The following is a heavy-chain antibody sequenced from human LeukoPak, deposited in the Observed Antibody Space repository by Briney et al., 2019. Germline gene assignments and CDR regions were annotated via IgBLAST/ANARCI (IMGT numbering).Heavy chain of an antibody. J-gene: IGHJ4*02. D-gene: IGHD5-12*01. CDR3: ARGNGYRY. CDR1: GGSFSGYY. Sequence: PSETLSLTCAVYGGSFSGYYWSWIRQPPGKGLEWIGEINHSGSTNYNPSLKSRVTISVDTSKNQFPLKLSSVTAADTAVYYCARGNGYRYWGQGTLVTVFS. CDR2: INHSGST. V-gene: IGHV4-34*01.